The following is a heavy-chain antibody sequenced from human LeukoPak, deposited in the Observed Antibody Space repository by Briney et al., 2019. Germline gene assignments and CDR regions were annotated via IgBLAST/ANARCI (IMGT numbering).Heavy chain of an antibody. CDR2: INDSGGST. V-gene: IGHV3-23*01. CDR1: RFSFSKYA. D-gene: IGHD3-9*01. CDR3: AKGYYDILTGYYTAFDY. Sequence: GGSLRLSCAGSRFSFSKYAMSWVRQAPGKGLEWVSVINDSGGSTHYADSVKGRFTISRDNAKNSLYLQMNSLRAEDTALYYCAKGYYDILTGYYTAFDYWGQGTLVTVSS. J-gene: IGHJ4*02.